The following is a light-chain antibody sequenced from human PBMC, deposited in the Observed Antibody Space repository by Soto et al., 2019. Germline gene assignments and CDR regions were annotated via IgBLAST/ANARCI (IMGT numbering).Light chain of an antibody. J-gene: IGKJ1*01. CDR1: QGISTY. CDR2: AAS. V-gene: IGKV1-39*01. Sequence: DIQMTQSPSSLSASVGDRVTITCRASQGISTYLNWYHQKPGKAPKLLIYAASSLQSGVPSRFSGSGSGTEFTLTISSLQPDDFATYYCHQYNSYSFGQGTKVDIK. CDR3: HQYNSYS.